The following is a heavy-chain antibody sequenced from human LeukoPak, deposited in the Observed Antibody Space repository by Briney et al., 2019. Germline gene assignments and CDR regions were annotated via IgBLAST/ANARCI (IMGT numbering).Heavy chain of an antibody. CDR1: GFTFSSYA. J-gene: IGHJ4*02. V-gene: IGHV3-23*01. Sequence: GGSLRLSCAASGFTFSSYAMSWVRQAPGKGLEWVSAISGSGGSTYYADSVKGRFTISRDNSENTLYLQMNSLRAEDTAVYYCANRITIFGVVLGDYWGQGTLVTVSS. CDR3: ANRITIFGVVLGDY. CDR2: ISGSGGST. D-gene: IGHD3-3*01.